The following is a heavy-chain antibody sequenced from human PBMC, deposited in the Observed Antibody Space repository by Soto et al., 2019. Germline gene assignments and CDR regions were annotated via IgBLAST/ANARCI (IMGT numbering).Heavy chain of an antibody. CDR2: IIPIFGTA. V-gene: IGHV1-69*13. CDR1: GGTFSSYA. Sequence: SVKVSCKASGGTFSSYAISWVRQAPGQGLEWMGGIIPIFGTANYAQKFQGRVTITADESTSTAYMELSSLRSEDTAVYYCARATFSELEPLPYYYGMDVWGQGTTVTVSS. D-gene: IGHD1-1*01. CDR3: ARATFSELEPLPYYYGMDV. J-gene: IGHJ6*02.